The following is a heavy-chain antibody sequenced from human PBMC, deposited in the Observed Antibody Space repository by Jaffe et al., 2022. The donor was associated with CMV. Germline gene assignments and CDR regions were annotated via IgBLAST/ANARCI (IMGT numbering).Heavy chain of an antibody. V-gene: IGHV3-21*01. CDR3: ARDVYDSSGYYYSPGANWFDP. CDR1: GFTFSSYS. Sequence: EVQLVESGGGLVKPGGSLRLSCAASGFTFSSYSMNWVRQAPGKGLEWVSSISSSSSYIYYADSVKGRFTISRDNAKNSLYLQMNSLRAEDTAVYYCARDVYDSSGYYYSPGANWFDPWGQGTLVTVSS. CDR2: ISSSSSYI. D-gene: IGHD3-22*01. J-gene: IGHJ5*02.